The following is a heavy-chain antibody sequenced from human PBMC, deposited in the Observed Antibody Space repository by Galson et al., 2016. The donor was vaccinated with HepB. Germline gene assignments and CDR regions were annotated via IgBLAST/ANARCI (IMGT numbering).Heavy chain of an antibody. CDR2: IGSYNGNT. V-gene: IGHV1-18*01. Sequence: SCKASGYTFTNYGFNWVRQAPGQGLEWMGWIGSYNGNTESAQNLQDRVTMTTDTSTNTAYMELRSLRSDDTAGYYCARAQLGSSGHYFDLGGQGTLVTVSS. CDR1: GYTFTNYG. D-gene: IGHD6-19*01. J-gene: IGHJ4*02. CDR3: ARAQLGSSGHYFDL.